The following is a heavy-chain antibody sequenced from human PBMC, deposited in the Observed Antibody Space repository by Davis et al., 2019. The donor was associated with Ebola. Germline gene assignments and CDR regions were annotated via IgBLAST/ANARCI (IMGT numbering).Heavy chain of an antibody. CDR1: GFTFSSYA. CDR2: ISGSGGNT. Sequence: GESLKISCAASGFTFSSYAMSWVRQAPGKGLEWVSGISGSGGNTNYADSVKGRFAISRDNSKNTLYLQMNSLRAEDTAVYYCAKGFYFDSSGYSIFDYWGQGTLVPVSS. CDR3: AKGFYFDSSGYSIFDY. V-gene: IGHV3-23*01. D-gene: IGHD3-22*01. J-gene: IGHJ4*02.